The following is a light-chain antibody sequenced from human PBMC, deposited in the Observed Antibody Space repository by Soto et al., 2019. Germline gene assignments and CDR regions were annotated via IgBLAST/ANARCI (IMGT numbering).Light chain of an antibody. J-gene: IGKJ4*01. CDR3: QQYGSFSPIT. CDR2: AAS. CDR1: QGISNN. V-gene: IGKV1-16*01. Sequence: DIPITHSPSSMSASVVYRVTSTCRARQGISNNLLWCQQKTGKVPKRLMSAASTLQSGVPSRFSGSGSGTEFTLSISRLQTDDFATYYCQQYGSFSPITFGGGTKVDI.